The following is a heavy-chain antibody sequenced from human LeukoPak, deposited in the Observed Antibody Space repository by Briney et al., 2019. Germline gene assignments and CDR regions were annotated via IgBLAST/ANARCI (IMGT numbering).Heavy chain of an antibody. CDR3: ATSLGPLTEY. V-gene: IGHV3-7*03. CDR2: IKQDGTEE. Sequence: GGSLRLSCVASGFTFSSSWMSWVRRAPGKGLEWVANIKQDGTEEYYVDSVRGRFSISKDNAKNSLYLQMNSLRAEDTAVYYCATSLGPLTEYWGQGTLVTVSS. D-gene: IGHD7-27*01. J-gene: IGHJ4*02. CDR1: GFTFSSSW.